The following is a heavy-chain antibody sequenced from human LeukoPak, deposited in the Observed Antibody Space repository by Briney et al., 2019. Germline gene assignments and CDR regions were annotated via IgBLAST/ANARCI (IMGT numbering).Heavy chain of an antibody. J-gene: IGHJ5*02. CDR1: GFTFSDHY. Sequence: GGSLRLSCAASGFTFSDHYMDWVRQAPGKGPEWVSAIGGRGGSTYYADSLGGRFTISRDNSKDMVYLQMNSLKVEDTATYYCGKEGGAWGQGTKVTVSS. V-gene: IGHV3-23*01. D-gene: IGHD3-16*01. CDR3: GKEGGA. CDR2: IGGRGGST.